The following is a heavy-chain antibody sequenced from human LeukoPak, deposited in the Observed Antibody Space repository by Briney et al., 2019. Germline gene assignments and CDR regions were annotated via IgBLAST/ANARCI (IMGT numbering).Heavy chain of an antibody. CDR1: GFTFSSYA. V-gene: IGHV3-48*01. CDR3: ARGYYDSSGYELDY. Sequence: GGSLRLSCAASGFTFSSYAMSWVRQAPGKGLEWVSYISSSSSSTIYYADSVKGRFTISRDNAKNSLYLQMNSLRAEDTAVYYCARGYYDSSGYELDYWGQGTLVTVSS. J-gene: IGHJ4*02. D-gene: IGHD3-22*01. CDR2: ISSSSSSTI.